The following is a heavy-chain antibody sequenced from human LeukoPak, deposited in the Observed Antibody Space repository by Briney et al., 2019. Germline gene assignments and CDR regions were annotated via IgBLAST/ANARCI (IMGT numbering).Heavy chain of an antibody. D-gene: IGHD3-22*01. Sequence: PSETLSLTCTVSGGSINSSNYYWGWVRQSPEKGLEWIGSIYYSGSTYHNPSLKSRVTISVDTSKNQFSLKLSSVTAADTAVYYCAGYYDSSGYLDFDYWGQGTLVTVSS. CDR3: AGYYDSSGYLDFDY. J-gene: IGHJ4*02. CDR2: IYYSGST. V-gene: IGHV4-39*07. CDR1: GGSINSSNYY.